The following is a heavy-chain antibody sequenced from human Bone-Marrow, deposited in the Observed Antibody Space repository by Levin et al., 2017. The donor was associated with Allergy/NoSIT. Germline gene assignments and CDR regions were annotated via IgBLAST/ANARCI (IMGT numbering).Heavy chain of an antibody. Sequence: GASVKVSCKASGYQFTSIGISWVRQAPGQGLEWLGWISTYYGHTNYAPKFQGRVSLTTDASTNTTYMELRSLTSDDTAVYYCAREPSLNFDYWGQGTLLTVAS. CDR3: AREPSLNFDY. CDR1: GYQFTSIG. J-gene: IGHJ4*02. CDR2: ISTYYGHT. V-gene: IGHV1-18*01.